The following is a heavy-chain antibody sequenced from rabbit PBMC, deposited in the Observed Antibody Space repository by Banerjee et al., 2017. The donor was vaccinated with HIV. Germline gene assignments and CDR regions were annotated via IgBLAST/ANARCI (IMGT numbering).Heavy chain of an antibody. CDR2: IYTGSSGST. V-gene: IGHV1S40*01. Sequence: QSLEESGGDLVKPGASLTLTCTASGLDFSSSYYMCWVRQAPGKGLELIACIYTGSSGSTYYASWAKGRFTISKTSSTTVTLQMTSLTAADTATHFCARSYGGGGYGYFNLWGQGTLVTVS. CDR1: GLDFSSSYY. CDR3: ARSYGGGGYGYFNL. D-gene: IGHD4-2*01. J-gene: IGHJ4*01.